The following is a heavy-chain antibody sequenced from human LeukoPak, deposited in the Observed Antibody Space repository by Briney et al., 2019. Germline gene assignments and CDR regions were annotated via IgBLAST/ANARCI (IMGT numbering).Heavy chain of an antibody. Sequence: GGSLRLSCAASGFTFSSYTMSLGRQARGKRLYLVSSISPSGNSKFHADSVKGRFAISRDNAKDSLYVQMDSLRAEATAVYYCVRDFLGESGAGGYWGQGTLVTVSS. CDR3: VRDFLGESGAGGY. CDR1: GFTFSSYT. J-gene: IGHJ4*02. CDR2: ISPSGNSK. D-gene: IGHD3-10*01. V-gene: IGHV3-21*01.